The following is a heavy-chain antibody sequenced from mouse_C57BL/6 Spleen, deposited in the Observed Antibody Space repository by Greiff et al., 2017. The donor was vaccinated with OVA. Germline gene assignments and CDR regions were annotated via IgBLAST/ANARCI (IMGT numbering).Heavy chain of an antibody. CDR2: ISYDGSN. CDR3: ARDTYGYYFDY. Sequence: DVKLQESGPGLVKPSQSLSLTCSVTGYSITSGYYWNWIRQFPGNKLEWMGYISYDGSNNYNPSLKNRISITRDTSKNQFFLKLNSVTTEDTATYYCARDTYGYYFDYWGQGTTLTVSS. J-gene: IGHJ2*01. D-gene: IGHD1-1*01. V-gene: IGHV3-6*01. CDR1: GYSITSGYY.